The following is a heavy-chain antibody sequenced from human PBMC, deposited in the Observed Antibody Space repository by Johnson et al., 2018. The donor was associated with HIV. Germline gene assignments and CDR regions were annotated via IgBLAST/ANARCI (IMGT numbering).Heavy chain of an antibody. CDR2: ISGSGTNI. J-gene: IGHJ3*02. D-gene: IGHD5-24*01. CDR1: GFSFSYYY. Sequence: QVQLVESGGGLVKPGGSLRLSCAASGFSFSYYYMSWIRQAPGKGLEWVSYISGSGTNIYYADSVKGRFTISRDNSKNTLYLQMNSLRAEDTAVYYCMSRRGSPGARDAFDIWGQGTMVTVSS. V-gene: IGHV3-11*04. CDR3: MSRRGSPGARDAFDI.